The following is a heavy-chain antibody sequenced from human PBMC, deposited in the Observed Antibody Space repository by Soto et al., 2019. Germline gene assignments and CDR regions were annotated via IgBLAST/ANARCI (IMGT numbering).Heavy chain of an antibody. CDR3: ARDRPRRDGYNGAFDI. CDR1: GFTVSSNY. CDR2: IYSGGST. J-gene: IGHJ3*02. D-gene: IGHD5-12*01. Sequence: TGGSLRLSCAASGFTVSSNYMSWVRQAPGKGLEWVSVIYSGGSTYYADSVKGRFTIPRDNSKNTLYLQMNSLRAEDTAVYYCARDRPRRDGYNGAFDIWGQGTMVTVSS. V-gene: IGHV3-66*01.